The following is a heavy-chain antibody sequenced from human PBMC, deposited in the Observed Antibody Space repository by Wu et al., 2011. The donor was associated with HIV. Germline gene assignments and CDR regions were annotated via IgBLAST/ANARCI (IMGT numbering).Heavy chain of an antibody. D-gene: IGHD3-10*01. CDR1: GGTFSSYA. CDR2: IIPVFGTV. V-gene: IGHV1-69*05. J-gene: IGHJ3*02. CDR3: ARGYGSGKXYDGFDI. Sequence: QVQLVQSGAEVKKPGSSVKVSCKASGGTFSSYAISWVRQAPGQGLEWMGGIIPVFGTVNYAQKFQGRVTITTDESTSTAYMELSSLRSDDTAVYYCARGYGSGKXYDGFDIWGQGTMVTVSS.